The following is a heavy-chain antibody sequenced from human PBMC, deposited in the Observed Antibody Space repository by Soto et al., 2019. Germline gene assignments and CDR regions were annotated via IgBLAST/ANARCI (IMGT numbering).Heavy chain of an antibody. Sequence: QVQLVESGGGVVQPGRSLRLSCAASGFTFSNYGIHWVRQAPGKGLEWVAVISYDGNNKYYADSVKGRFTISRDNSKNTLYLQMNSLRAEDTAVYYCAKDWGYYGSGSSYFDYWGQGTLVTLSS. V-gene: IGHV3-30*18. CDR2: ISYDGNNK. D-gene: IGHD3-10*01. CDR1: GFTFSNYG. CDR3: AKDWGYYGSGSSYFDY. J-gene: IGHJ4*02.